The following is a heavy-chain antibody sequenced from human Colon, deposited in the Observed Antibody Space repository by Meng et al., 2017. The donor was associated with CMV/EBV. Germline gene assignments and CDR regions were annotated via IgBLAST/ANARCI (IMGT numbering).Heavy chain of an antibody. CDR1: GITFNNFR. Sequence: ESLKTPCAAAGITFNNFRMVWGRQAPGQGLEWVAEISGDGHNTNYAEPVRGRFVISRDNAKRTVYLQMHSLRAEDTSVYFCARMNIAGRRGEWYDPWGQGTLVTVSS. D-gene: IGHD6-6*01. V-gene: IGHV3-74*01. J-gene: IGHJ5*02. CDR2: ISGDGHNT. CDR3: ARMNIAGRRGEWYDP.